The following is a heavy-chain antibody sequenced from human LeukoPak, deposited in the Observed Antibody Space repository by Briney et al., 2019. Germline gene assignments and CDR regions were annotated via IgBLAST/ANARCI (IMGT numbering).Heavy chain of an antibody. J-gene: IGHJ4*02. D-gene: IGHD5-18*01. CDR1: GFTFSSYS. CDR2: ISSSSSYI. Sequence: KSGGSLRLSCAGSGFTFSSYSMNWVRQAPGKGLEWVSSISSSSSYIYYADSVKGRFTISRDNAKNSLYLQMNSLRVEDTAVYYCARERLVTDHDYWGQGTLVTVSS. V-gene: IGHV3-21*04. CDR3: ARERLVTDHDY.